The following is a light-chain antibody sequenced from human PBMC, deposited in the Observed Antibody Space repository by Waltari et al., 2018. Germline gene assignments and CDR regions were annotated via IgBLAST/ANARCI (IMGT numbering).Light chain of an antibody. Sequence: DIVMTQSPDSLAGSLGERATINCKSSQSVLYSSTNKNYLAWYQQKPGQPPKLLIYWASTRESGVPDRFSGSGSGTDFTLTISSLQAEDVAVYYCQQYYSTPLTFGGGTKVEIK. CDR1: QSVLYSSTNKNY. V-gene: IGKV4-1*01. CDR2: WAS. CDR3: QQYYSTPLT. J-gene: IGKJ4*01.